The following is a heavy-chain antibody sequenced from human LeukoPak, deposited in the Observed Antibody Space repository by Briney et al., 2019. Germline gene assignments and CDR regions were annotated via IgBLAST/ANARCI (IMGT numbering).Heavy chain of an antibody. V-gene: IGHV4-61*02. D-gene: IGHD6-19*01. J-gene: IGHJ4*02. CDR2: IYTSGST. CDR1: GGSISSGGYY. Sequence: SETLSLTCTVSGGSISSGGYYWSWIRQPAGKGLEWIGRIYTSGSTNYNPSLKSRVTISVDTSKNQFSLKLSSVTAADTAVYYCARDFNRGGSGWSDYWGQGTLVTVSS. CDR3: ARDFNRGGSGWSDY.